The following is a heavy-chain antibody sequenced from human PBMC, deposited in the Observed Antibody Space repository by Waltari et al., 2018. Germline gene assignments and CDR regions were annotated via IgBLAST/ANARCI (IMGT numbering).Heavy chain of an antibody. CDR2: IYYRGST. Sequence: QVQLQESGPGLVKPSETLSLTCTVSGGSISSHYWSWIRQPPGKGLEWIGYIYYRGSTNYNPSRKSRGTISVDTSKNQFSLKLSSVTAADTAVYYCAKAGDYATDAFDIWGQGTMVTVSS. D-gene: IGHD4-17*01. V-gene: IGHV4-59*11. CDR3: AKAGDYATDAFDI. J-gene: IGHJ3*02. CDR1: GGSISSHY.